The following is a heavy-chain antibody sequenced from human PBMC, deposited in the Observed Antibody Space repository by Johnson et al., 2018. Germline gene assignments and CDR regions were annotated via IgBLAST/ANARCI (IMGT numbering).Heavy chain of an antibody. CDR1: GGYISSYY. Sequence: QVQLQESGPGLVKPSETPSLTCTFSGGYISSYYWSWTRQPPGKGLEWIGYIYYSGSTNYNSSLKIRVTISVDTSKNQFSLKLSSVTAADTAGYFWARGSPRPKVFAVVIYYMDVWGKGTTVTVSS. D-gene: IGHD3-3*01. CDR3: ARGSPRPKVFAVVIYYMDV. V-gene: IGHV4-59*01. J-gene: IGHJ6*03. CDR2: IYYSGST.